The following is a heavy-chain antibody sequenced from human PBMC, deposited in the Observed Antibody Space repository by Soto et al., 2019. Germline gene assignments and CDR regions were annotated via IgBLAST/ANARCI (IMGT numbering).Heavy chain of an antibody. D-gene: IGHD4-17*01. Sequence: PSETLSLTXTVSGASINSGGYYWSWIRQLPGKGLEWIGYIYFSGSTYYNPSLESRVTISLDTSQNQFSLKLNSVTAADTAVYYCATGDAWEALLAYWGQGTLVTVSS. J-gene: IGHJ4*02. CDR2: IYFSGST. CDR3: ATGDAWEALLAY. V-gene: IGHV4-31*02. CDR1: GASINSGGYY.